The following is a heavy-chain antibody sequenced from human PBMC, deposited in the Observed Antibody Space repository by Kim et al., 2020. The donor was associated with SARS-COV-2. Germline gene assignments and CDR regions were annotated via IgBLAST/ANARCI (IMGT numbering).Heavy chain of an antibody. J-gene: IGHJ4*02. V-gene: IGHV3-23*01. CDR1: RFRFSNYA. CDR3: AKDGQDGSYGEKMDYHFDR. CDR2: ISGSSAVI. D-gene: IGHD3-10*01. Sequence: GGSLRLSCAASRFRFSNYAMNWVRQAPGKGLEWISVISGSSAVIYYADSVQGRFTVSRDNSKNTVYLQMNSLRAEDTAVYYCAKDGQDGSYGEKMDYHFDRWGQGALVTVSS.